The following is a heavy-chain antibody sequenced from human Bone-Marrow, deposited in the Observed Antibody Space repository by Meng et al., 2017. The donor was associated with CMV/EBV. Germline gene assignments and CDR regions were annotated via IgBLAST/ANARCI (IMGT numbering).Heavy chain of an antibody. CDR2: ISWNSGSI. CDR1: GFTFDDHA. Sequence: SLKISCAASGFTFDDHAMHWVRQAPGKGLEWVSGISWNSGSIGYADSVKGRLTISRDNAKNSLYLQMNRLRAEDTALYYCAKGVYYYGMDVWGQGTTVTVSS. V-gene: IGHV3-9*01. J-gene: IGHJ6*02. D-gene: IGHD3-10*01. CDR3: AKGVYYYGMDV.